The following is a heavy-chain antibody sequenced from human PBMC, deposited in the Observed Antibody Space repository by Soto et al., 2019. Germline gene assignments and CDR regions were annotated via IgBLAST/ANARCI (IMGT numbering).Heavy chain of an antibody. CDR3: ARDRIKDSSAWFVRWVLDY. CDR2: IIPIFGRP. V-gene: IGHV1-69*01. D-gene: IGHD6-19*01. CDR1: GGTFSSYA. Sequence: QEQLVQSGAEVRKPGSSVKVSCKASGGTFSSYAISWVRQAPGQGLEWMGGIIPIFGRPNYAQKFQGRVTITADDSTSSVYMELSSLRSEETAVYYCARDRIKDSSAWFVRWVLDYWGQGTLVTVSS. J-gene: IGHJ4*02.